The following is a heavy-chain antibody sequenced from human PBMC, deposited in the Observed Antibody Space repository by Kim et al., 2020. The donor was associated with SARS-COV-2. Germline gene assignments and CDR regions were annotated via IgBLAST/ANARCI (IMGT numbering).Heavy chain of an antibody. D-gene: IGHD3-10*01. Sequence: ADSVKGRFTISRDNSKNTLYLQMNSLRAEDTAVYYCAKGLAPGYYYGMDVWGQGTTVTVSS. J-gene: IGHJ6*02. CDR3: AKGLAPGYYYGMDV. V-gene: IGHV3-23*01.